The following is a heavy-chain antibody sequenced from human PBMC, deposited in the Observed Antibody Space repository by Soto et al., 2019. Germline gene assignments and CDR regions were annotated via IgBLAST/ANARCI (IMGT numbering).Heavy chain of an antibody. CDR2: ISGSGGST. V-gene: IGHV3-23*01. CDR3: AKPRGSSSWYYFDY. D-gene: IGHD6-13*01. Sequence: PGGSLRLSCAASGFTFSSYAMSWVRQAPGKGLEWVSAISGSGGSTYYADSVKGRLTISRDKSKNTLYLQMNSLRAEDTAVYYCAKPRGSSSWYYFDYWGQGTMVTVSS. J-gene: IGHJ4*02. CDR1: GFTFSSYA.